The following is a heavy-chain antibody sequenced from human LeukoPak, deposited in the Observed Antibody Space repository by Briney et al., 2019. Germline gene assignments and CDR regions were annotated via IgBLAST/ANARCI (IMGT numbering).Heavy chain of an antibody. V-gene: IGHV3-30-3*01. CDR3: ARDRDDYVWGSYRSLGY. Sequence: PGGSLRLSCAASGFTFSSYAMHWVRQAPGKRLEWVAVISYDGSNKYYADSVKGRFTISRDNSKNTLYLQMNSLRAEDTAVYYCARDRDDYVWGSYRSLGYWGQGTLVTVSS. CDR2: ISYDGSNK. J-gene: IGHJ4*02. D-gene: IGHD3-16*02. CDR1: GFTFSSYA.